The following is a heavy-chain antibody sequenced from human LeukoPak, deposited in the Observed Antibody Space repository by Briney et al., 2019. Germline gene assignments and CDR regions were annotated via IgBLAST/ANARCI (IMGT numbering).Heavy chain of an antibody. Sequence: GGSLRLSCAASGFTFDDYAMHWVRQAPGKGLEWVSGISWNSGSIGYADSVKGRFTISRDNAKNSLYLQMNSLRAEDTALYYCAKDMRVDVNYYGSGISYGFDYWGQGTLVTVSS. J-gene: IGHJ4*02. CDR3: AKDMRVDVNYYGSGISYGFDY. V-gene: IGHV3-9*01. CDR1: GFTFDDYA. CDR2: ISWNSGSI. D-gene: IGHD3-10*01.